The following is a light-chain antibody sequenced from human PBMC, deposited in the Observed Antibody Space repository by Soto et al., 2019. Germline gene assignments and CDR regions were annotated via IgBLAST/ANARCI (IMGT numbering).Light chain of an antibody. J-gene: IGLJ2*01. CDR2: EDN. CDR3: QSYQSGNVV. V-gene: IGLV6-57*04. CDR1: SGSIASNY. Sequence: NFMLTQPHSVSESPGKTVTISCTRSSGSIASNYVQWYQQRPGSAPTPVIYEDNERPSGVPDRFSGSIDSSSNSASLTIYGLKTDDEADYYCQSYQSGNVVFGGGTKVTVL.